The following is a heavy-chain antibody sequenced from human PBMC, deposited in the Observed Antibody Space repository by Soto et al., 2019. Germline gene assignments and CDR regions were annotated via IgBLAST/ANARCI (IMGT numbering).Heavy chain of an antibody. V-gene: IGHV3-74*01. CDR3: AKREGNTYGLFH. J-gene: IGHJ4*02. D-gene: IGHD5-18*01. CDR2: IKTDGSSA. CDR1: GFSFSSYW. Sequence: EVQLVESGGGLVQPGGSLRLSCAASGFSFSSYWIHWVRQAPGKGLVWVSRIKTDGSSADYADSVKGRFTISRDNAKNTLYLQMNNLRGEDTAVYFCAKREGNTYGLFHWGKGTLVGVSS.